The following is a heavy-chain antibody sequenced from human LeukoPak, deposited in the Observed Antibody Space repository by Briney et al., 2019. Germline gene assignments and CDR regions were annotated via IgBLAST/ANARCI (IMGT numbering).Heavy chain of an antibody. CDR1: GFTFDDYA. CDR2: ISWNSGSI. Sequence: GGSLRLSCAASGFTFDDYAMHWVRQAPGKGLEWVSGISWNSGSIGYADSVKGRFTISRDNSKNTLYLQMNSLRAEDTAVYYCARGDRYSGSYPENFDYWGQGTLVTVSS. D-gene: IGHD1-26*01. V-gene: IGHV3-9*01. CDR3: ARGDRYSGSYPENFDY. J-gene: IGHJ4*02.